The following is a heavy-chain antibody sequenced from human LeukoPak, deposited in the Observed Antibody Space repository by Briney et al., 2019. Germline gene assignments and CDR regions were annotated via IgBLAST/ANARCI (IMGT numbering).Heavy chain of an antibody. CDR1: GFTFSSYS. CDR2: VNSDGSST. V-gene: IGHV3-74*01. D-gene: IGHD6-19*01. Sequence: GGSLTLSCAASGFTFSSYSMNWVRQAPGKGLVWVSRVNSDGSSTTYADSVKGRFTISRDNAKNTLYLQMNSLRAEDTAVYYCARGSTQYSSGWYGLDYWGQGTLVIVSS. J-gene: IGHJ4*02. CDR3: ARGSTQYSSGWYGLDY.